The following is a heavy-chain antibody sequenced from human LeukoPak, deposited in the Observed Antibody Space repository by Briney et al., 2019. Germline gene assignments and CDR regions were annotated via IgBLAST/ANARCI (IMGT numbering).Heavy chain of an antibody. Sequence: PGGSLRLSCAASGFTFSSYGMHWVRQAPGKGLEWVAVIWCDGSNKYYADSVKGRFTISRDNSKNTLYLQMNSLRAEDTAVYYCARTQISYYYYGMDVWGQGTTVTVSS. CDR3: ARTQISYYYYGMDV. J-gene: IGHJ6*02. V-gene: IGHV3-33*01. CDR1: GFTFSSYG. CDR2: IWCDGSNK.